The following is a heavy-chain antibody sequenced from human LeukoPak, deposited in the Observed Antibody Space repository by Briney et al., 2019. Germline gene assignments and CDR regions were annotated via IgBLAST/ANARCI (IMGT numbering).Heavy chain of an antibody. CDR2: ISTSGSNI. V-gene: IGHV3-48*03. Sequence: GGSLRLSCAASGFTFSSYEMNWVRQAPGKGLEWLSYISTSGSNIYYADSVKGRFTISRDNAKNSLYLQMNSLRAEDTAVYYCARDYTYYYDDSGPHYYFDYWGQGTLVTVSS. CDR3: ARDYTYYYDDSGPHYYFDY. D-gene: IGHD3-22*01. CDR1: GFTFSSYE. J-gene: IGHJ4*02.